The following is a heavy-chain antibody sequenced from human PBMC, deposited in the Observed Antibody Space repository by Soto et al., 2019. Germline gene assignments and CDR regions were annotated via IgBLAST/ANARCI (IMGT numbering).Heavy chain of an antibody. J-gene: IGHJ5*02. CDR2: IYYSGST. D-gene: IGHD6-19*01. CDR3: ARDVRGIAVAGRYNWFDP. Sequence: SETLSLTCTVSGGSISSYYWSWIRQPPGKGLEWIGYIYYSGSTNYNPSLKSRVTISVDTSKNQFSLKLSSVTAADTAVYYCARDVRGIAVAGRYNWFDPWGQGTLVTVSS. CDR1: GGSISSYY. V-gene: IGHV4-59*01.